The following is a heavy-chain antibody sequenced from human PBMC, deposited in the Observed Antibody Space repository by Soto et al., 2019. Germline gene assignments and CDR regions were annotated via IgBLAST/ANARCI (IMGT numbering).Heavy chain of an antibody. J-gene: IGHJ6*02. CDR1: GYSFSNYG. CDR3: AKDMTRFLAWPHYFRGLDV. CDR2: ISYDGITK. Sequence: QAQLVESGGGVVQPGRSLRLSCEASGYSFSNYGMHWVRQAPGKGLEWVAAISYDGITKYYSDSLKGRFTISKDNSKHTLYLEMNSLRPEDTAVYYCAKDMTRFLAWPHYFRGLDVWGQGTTVTVSS. D-gene: IGHD3-3*01. V-gene: IGHV3-30*18.